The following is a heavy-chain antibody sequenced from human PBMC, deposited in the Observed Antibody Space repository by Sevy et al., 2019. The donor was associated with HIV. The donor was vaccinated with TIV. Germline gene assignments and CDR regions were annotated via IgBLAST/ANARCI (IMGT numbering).Heavy chain of an antibody. CDR2: INPNSGGT. Sequence: ASVKVSCKASGYTFTGYYMHWVRQAPGQGLEWMGRINPNSGGTNYAQKFQGRVTMTRDTSISTAYMELSRLRSDDTAVYYCARDIAASSSSSVAWVLFDYWGQGTLVTVSS. V-gene: IGHV1-2*06. CDR3: ARDIAASSSSSVAWVLFDY. J-gene: IGHJ4*02. CDR1: GYTFTGYY. D-gene: IGHD6-6*01.